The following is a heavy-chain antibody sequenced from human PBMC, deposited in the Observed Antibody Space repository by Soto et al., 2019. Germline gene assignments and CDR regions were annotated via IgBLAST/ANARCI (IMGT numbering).Heavy chain of an antibody. D-gene: IGHD1-1*01. J-gene: IGHJ6*02. CDR2: IYSATTT. Sequence: EVQLVESGGGLVQPGGSLSLSCAASGFTVSSQYMTWVRQAPGKGLEWLSTIYSATTTHYADSVKGRFTISRDNSKNTVFLKMNSLRADDTAVYYCARGTFMTTASLDVWGQGTTVTVSS. CDR1: GFTVSSQY. CDR3: ARGTFMTTASLDV. V-gene: IGHV3-53*04.